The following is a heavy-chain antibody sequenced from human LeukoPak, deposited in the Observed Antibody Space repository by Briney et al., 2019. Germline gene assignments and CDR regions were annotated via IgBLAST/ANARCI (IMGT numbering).Heavy chain of an antibody. J-gene: IGHJ6*03. V-gene: IGHV4-30-4*02. CDR3: ARGLYCSSTSCYHYYYYYMDV. D-gene: IGHD2-2*01. CDR1: GGSISSGDYY. Sequence: SETLSLTCTVSGGSISSGDYYWSWIRQPPGKGLEWIGYIYYSGSTYYNPSLKSRVTISVDTSKNQFSLKLSSVTAADTAVYYCARGLYCSSTSCYHYYYYYMDVWGKGTTVTVSS. CDR2: IYYSGST.